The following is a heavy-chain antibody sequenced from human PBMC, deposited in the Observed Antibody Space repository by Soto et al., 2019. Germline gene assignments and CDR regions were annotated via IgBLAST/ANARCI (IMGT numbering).Heavy chain of an antibody. Sequence: QVQLVQSGAEVKKPGSSVKVSCKASGVTFSTYAFSWVRQAPGQGLEWMGGVIPLFGTPDYEQKFQGRVTITADESTSTVHMELSRLRSEDTAVYYCARDSNTGSKYFAHWGQGTLVTVSS. CDR1: GVTFSTYA. CDR2: VIPLFGTP. CDR3: ARDSNTGSKYFAH. V-gene: IGHV1-69*01. J-gene: IGHJ4*01. D-gene: IGHD1-26*01.